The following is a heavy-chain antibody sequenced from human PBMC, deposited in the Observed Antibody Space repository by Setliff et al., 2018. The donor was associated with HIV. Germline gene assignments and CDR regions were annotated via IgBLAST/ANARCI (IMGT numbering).Heavy chain of an antibody. CDR2: IWYDGSNK. CDR1: GFTFSSYG. D-gene: IGHD4-17*01. V-gene: IGHV3-33*06. CDR3: AKEVMTTVTTGAFDI. Sequence: PGGSLRLSCAASGFTFSSYGMHWVRQAPGKGLEWVAVIWYDGSNKYYGDSVKGRITISRDNSKNTLYLQMNSLRAEDTAVYYCAKEVMTTVTTGAFDIWGQGTMVTVSS. J-gene: IGHJ3*02.